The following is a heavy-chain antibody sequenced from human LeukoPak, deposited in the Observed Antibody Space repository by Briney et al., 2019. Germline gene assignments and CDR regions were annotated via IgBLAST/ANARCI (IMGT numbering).Heavy chain of an antibody. V-gene: IGHV1-2*04. J-gene: IGHJ5*02. CDR2: INPNSGGT. CDR3: ARAVGYGDYINWFDP. D-gene: IGHD4-17*01. CDR1: GYTFTGYY. Sequence: ASVKVSCKASGYTFTGYYMHWVRQAPGQGPEWMGWINPNSGGTNYAQKFQGWVTMTRDTSISTAYMELSRLRSDDTAVYYCARAVGYGDYINWFDPWGQGTLVTVSS.